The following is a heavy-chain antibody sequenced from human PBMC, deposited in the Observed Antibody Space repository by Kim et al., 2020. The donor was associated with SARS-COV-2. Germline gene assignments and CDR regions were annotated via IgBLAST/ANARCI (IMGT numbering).Heavy chain of an antibody. V-gene: IGHV1-3*01. Sequence: ASVKVSCKASGYTFTSYAMHWVRQAPGQRLEWMGWINAGKGNTKYSQKLQGRVTITRDTSASTAYMELSSLRSEDTAVYYCAREWYYYGSGSYYGFDYWGQGTLVTVSS. CDR1: GYTFTSYA. CDR2: INAGKGNT. J-gene: IGHJ4*02. CDR3: AREWYYYGSGSYYGFDY. D-gene: IGHD3-10*01.